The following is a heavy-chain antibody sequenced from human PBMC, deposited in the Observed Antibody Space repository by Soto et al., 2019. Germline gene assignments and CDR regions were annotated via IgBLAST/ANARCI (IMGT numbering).Heavy chain of an antibody. CDR3: ARGIAVAGTIFDY. CDR1: GYTFTNYY. J-gene: IGHJ4*02. CDR2: INPSGGST. Sequence: QVQLVQSGAEVKKPGASVKVSCKASGYTFTNYYMHWGRQAPGQGLEWMGIINPSGGSTSYAQKSQGRVTMTRDATTSTVYMELSSLRSEDTAVYYCARGIAVAGTIFDYWGQGTLVTVSS. D-gene: IGHD6-19*01. V-gene: IGHV1-46*03.